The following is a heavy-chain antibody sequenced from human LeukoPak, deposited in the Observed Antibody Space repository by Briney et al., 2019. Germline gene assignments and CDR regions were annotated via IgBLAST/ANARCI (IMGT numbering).Heavy chain of an antibody. CDR3: ARLDGDLDY. CDR2: IYYSGST. V-gene: IGHV4-39*01. Sequence: SETLSLTCTVSGGSISSSSYHWGWIRQPPGKGLEWIGSIYYSGSTYYNPSLKSRVTISVDTSKNQFSLKLSPVTAADTAVYYCARLDGDLDYWGQGTLVTVSS. J-gene: IGHJ4*02. D-gene: IGHD4-17*01. CDR1: GGSISSSSYH.